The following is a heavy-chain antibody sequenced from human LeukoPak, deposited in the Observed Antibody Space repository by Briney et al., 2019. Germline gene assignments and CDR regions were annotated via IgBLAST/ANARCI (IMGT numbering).Heavy chain of an antibody. Sequence: GGSLRLSCAASGFSFKNYDIHWVRQASGKGLEWVSAIDSAGDTYYPGSVKGRFIISRENAKNSLYLQMNSLRAEDTAVYYCARMVIRKPAFNWFDPWGQGTLVTVSS. D-gene: IGHD2-2*01. CDR1: GFSFKNYD. V-gene: IGHV3-13*01. CDR2: IDSAGDT. J-gene: IGHJ5*02. CDR3: ARMVIRKPAFNWFDP.